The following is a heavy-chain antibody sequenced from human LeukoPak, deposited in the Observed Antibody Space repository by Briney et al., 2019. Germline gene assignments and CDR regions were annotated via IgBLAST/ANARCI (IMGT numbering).Heavy chain of an antibody. D-gene: IGHD2-15*01. CDR3: TTDRWYSADH. CDR2: IEKNGSGK. CDR1: GFIFSDSW. J-gene: IGHJ5*02. Sequence: GGSLRLSCTVSGFIFSDSWMAWIRQAPGKGLEWVAIIEKNGSGKNYVDSVKGRFIISRDNAKNSLFLQMDSLKVEDPAIYYCTTDRWYSADHWGQGTLVTVSS. V-gene: IGHV3-7*03.